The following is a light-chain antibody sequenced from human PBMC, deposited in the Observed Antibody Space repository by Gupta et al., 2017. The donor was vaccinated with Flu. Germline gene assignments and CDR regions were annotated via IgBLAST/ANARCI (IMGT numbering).Light chain of an antibody. V-gene: IGKV1-39*01. CDR2: SAS. CDR3: QQSYNVPDT. CDR1: EDISTF. J-gene: IGKJ2*01. Sequence: DILMTQSPPSLSAFVGDRVTITCRASEDISTFLSWYQQKPGKAPDLIIYSASSLQCGVPSRFNGSGSGTEFALTISRLQPEDVGTYYCQQSYNVPDTFGQGTKMDIK.